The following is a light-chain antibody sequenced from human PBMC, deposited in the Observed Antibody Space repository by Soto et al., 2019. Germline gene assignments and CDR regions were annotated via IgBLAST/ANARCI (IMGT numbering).Light chain of an antibody. CDR1: SSNIGSNT. Sequence: QSVLTQPPSASGTPGQRVTISCSGSSSNIGSNTVNWYQQLPGTAPKLLIYSNDQRPSGVPDRFSGSKSGTSASLAISGLQSEEEADYYCAAWDDRLSALVFGGGTKLTVL. CDR2: SND. CDR3: AAWDDRLSALV. V-gene: IGLV1-44*01. J-gene: IGLJ2*01.